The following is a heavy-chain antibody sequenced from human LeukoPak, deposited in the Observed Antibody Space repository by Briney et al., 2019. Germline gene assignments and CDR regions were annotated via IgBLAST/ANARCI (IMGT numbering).Heavy chain of an antibody. J-gene: IGHJ6*03. CDR2: LYHSDSA. Sequence: KSSETLSLTCAVSGYSISNGYYWVWIRHPPGRGLEWIGSLYHSDSAYYNTSLRSRVSMSVDTSKNQFSLTLSFVTAADTAVYYCARQHDSYYYYYIDVWGSGTTVTVSS. V-gene: IGHV4-38-2*01. CDR3: ARQHDSYYYYYIDV. CDR1: GYSISNGYY.